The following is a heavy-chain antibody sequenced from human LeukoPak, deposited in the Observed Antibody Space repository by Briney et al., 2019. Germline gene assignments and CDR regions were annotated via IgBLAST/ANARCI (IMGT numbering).Heavy chain of an antibody. V-gene: IGHV1-8*01. J-gene: IGHJ4*02. CDR2: MNPNSGNT. CDR1: GYTFTSYD. CDR3: ARELNIVGDFPGY. Sequence: ASVKVSCKASGYTFTSYDINWVRPATGQGLEWMGWMNPNSGNTGYAQKFQGRVTMTRNTSISTAYMELSSLRSEDTAVYYCARELNIVGDFPGYWGQGTLVTVSS. D-gene: IGHD1-26*01.